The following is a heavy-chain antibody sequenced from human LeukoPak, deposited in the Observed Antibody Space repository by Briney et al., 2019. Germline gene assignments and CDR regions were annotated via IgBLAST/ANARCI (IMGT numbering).Heavy chain of an antibody. Sequence: PGGSLKLSLEASGFTFSNYWMTWVVQVPGGGLEWLVNLILVGSETTFVDFVKGRFTIPRDKAKNSLFLQMRGLGVKDTPVYYFARGYSYWLRWGQGTQVTVSS. CDR1: GFTFSNYW. V-gene: IGHV3-7*01. J-gene: IGHJ4*02. D-gene: IGHD4-11*01. CDR2: LILVGSET. CDR3: ARGYSYWLR.